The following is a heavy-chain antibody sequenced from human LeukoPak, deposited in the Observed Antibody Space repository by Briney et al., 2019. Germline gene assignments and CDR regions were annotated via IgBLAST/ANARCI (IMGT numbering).Heavy chain of an antibody. J-gene: IGHJ5*01. D-gene: IGHD2-2*02. Sequence: PGGSLRLSCTVSGFTFSNYAMNGVRQAPGKGLEWVSGLNGSGVRTDYADSVKGRFTVSRDISKDTLYLQMNDLRAEDTAVYYCAKNRVPTAITPDSWGQGTLVTVSS. CDR2: LNGSGVRT. CDR1: GFTFSNYA. CDR3: AKNRVPTAITPDS. V-gene: IGHV3-23*01.